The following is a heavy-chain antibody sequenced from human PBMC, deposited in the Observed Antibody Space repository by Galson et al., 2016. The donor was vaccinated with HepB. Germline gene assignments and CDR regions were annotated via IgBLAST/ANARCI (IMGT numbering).Heavy chain of an antibody. CDR2: IYWDGDT. V-gene: IGHV2-5*02. CDR3: SHSPPGIAGAGWFDP. Sequence: PALVKPTQTLTLTCTFSGVALSNSRVGMGWLRQTPGQALEWLGLIYWDGDTRYRPSLKNRLNITKDTSRNQVVLTMLNMDPVDSGTYYCSHSPPGIAGAGWFDPWGQGILVTVSS. J-gene: IGHJ5*02. CDR1: GVALSNSRVG. D-gene: IGHD6-19*01.